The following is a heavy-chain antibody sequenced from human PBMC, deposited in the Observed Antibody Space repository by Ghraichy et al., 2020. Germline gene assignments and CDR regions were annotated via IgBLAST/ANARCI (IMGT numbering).Heavy chain of an antibody. CDR1: GFTLSSYS. CDR3: VRDPGYCNGGHCFGDAFDI. CDR2: ISTSSSYI. J-gene: IGHJ3*02. V-gene: IGHV3-21*01. D-gene: IGHD2-15*01. Sequence: GGSLRLSCAASGFTLSSYSMNWVRQAPGKGLEWVSSISTSSSYIYYADSVKDRFTISRDNAKNSLYLQTNSLRVEDTALYYCVRDPGYCNGGHCFGDAFDIWGQGTMVTVSS.